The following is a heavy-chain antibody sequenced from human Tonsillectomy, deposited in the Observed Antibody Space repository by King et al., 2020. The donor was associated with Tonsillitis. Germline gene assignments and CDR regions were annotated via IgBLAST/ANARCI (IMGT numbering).Heavy chain of an antibody. Sequence: QLVQSGGGVVQPGRSLRLSCAASGFMFSSYTMHWVRQAPGKGLEWVAVISYDGSDTYYADSVKGRFTISRDNSKNTLFLQMSSLRAEDTALYYCARDLSGSAGYWGQGTLVTVSS. D-gene: IGHD6-19*01. V-gene: IGHV3-30*04. J-gene: IGHJ4*02. CDR2: ISYDGSDT. CDR3: ARDLSGSAGY. CDR1: GFMFSSYT.